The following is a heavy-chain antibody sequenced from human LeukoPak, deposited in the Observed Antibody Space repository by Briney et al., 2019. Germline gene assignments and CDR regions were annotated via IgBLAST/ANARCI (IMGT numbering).Heavy chain of an antibody. CDR3: ARGGYDSTGYSVYYFDC. CDR2: IYYSGTT. J-gene: IGHJ4*02. D-gene: IGHD3-22*01. V-gene: IGHV4-31*03. CDR1: GVSISSGGYY. Sequence: SQTLSLTCTVSGVSISSGGYYWSWIRQHPGKGLEWIGYIYYSGTTYYNPSLKSRLTISVDTSKNQFSLKLSSVTAADTAVYYCARGGYDSTGYSVYYFDCWGQGTLVTVSS.